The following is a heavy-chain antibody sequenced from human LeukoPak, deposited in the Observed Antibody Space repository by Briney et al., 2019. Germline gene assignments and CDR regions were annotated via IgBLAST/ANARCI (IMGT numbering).Heavy chain of an antibody. CDR3: ARDAYCGGDCYID. CDR1: GGSISSYY. Sequence: SETLSLTCTVSGGSISSYYWSWIRQPPGKGLEWIGYIYYSGSTNYNPSLKSRVTISVDTSKNQFSLKLSSVTAADTAVYYCARDAYCGGDCYIDWGQGTLVTVSS. CDR2: IYYSGST. V-gene: IGHV4-59*12. J-gene: IGHJ4*02. D-gene: IGHD2-21*02.